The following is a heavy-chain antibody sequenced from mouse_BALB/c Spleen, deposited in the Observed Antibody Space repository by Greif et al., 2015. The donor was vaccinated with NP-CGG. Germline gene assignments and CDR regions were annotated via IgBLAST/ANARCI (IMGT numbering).Heavy chain of an antibody. J-gene: IGHJ4*01. CDR1: GYSFTGYF. CDR3: ARSSMITYYYAMDY. CDR2: INPYNGDT. D-gene: IGHD2-4*01. Sequence: VQLKESGPELVKPGASVKISCKASGYSFTGYFMNWVMQSHGKSLEWIGRINPYNGDTFYNQKFKGKATLTVDKSSSTAHMELRSLASEDSAVYYCARSSMITYYYAMDYWGQGTSVTVSS. V-gene: IGHV1-20*02.